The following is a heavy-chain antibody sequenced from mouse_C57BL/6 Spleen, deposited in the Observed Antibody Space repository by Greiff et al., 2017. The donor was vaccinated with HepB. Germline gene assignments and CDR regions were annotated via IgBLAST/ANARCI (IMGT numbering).Heavy chain of an antibody. V-gene: IGHV5-12*01. Sequence: DVQLVESGGGLVQPGGSLKLSCAASGFTFSDYYMYWVRQTPEKRLEWVAYISNGGGSTYYPDTVKGRFTISRDNAKNTLYLQMSRLKSEDTAMYYCARQDDGYYVGAMDYWGQGTSVTVSS. D-gene: IGHD2-3*01. J-gene: IGHJ4*01. CDR3: ARQDDGYYVGAMDY. CDR1: GFTFSDYY. CDR2: ISNGGGST.